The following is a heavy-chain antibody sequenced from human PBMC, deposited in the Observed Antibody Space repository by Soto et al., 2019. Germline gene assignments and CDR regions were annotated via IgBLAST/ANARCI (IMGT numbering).Heavy chain of an antibody. J-gene: IGHJ6*03. CDR1: GGSISSYY. CDR3: ARVSSSYYYYMDV. V-gene: IGHV4-59*05. D-gene: IGHD6-6*01. CDR2: IYYSGST. Sequence: PSETLSLTCTVSGGSISSYYWSWIRQPPGKGLEWIGSIYYSGSTYYNPSLKSRVTISVDTSKNQFSLKLSSVTAADTAVYYCARVSSSYYYYMDVWGKGTTVTVSS.